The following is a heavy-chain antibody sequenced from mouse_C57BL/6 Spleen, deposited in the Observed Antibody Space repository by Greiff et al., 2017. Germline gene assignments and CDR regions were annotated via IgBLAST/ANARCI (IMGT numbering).Heavy chain of an antibody. V-gene: IGHV1-81*01. CDR2: IYPRSGNT. Sequence: QVHVKQSGAELARPGASVKLSCKASGYTFTSYGISWVKQRTGQGLEWIGEIYPRSGNTYYNEKVKGKDTLTADKSSSTAYMELRSLTSEDSAVYFCARPYYYGSSLYYAMDYWGQGTSVTVSS. CDR1: GYTFTSYG. D-gene: IGHD1-1*01. CDR3: ARPYYYGSSLYYAMDY. J-gene: IGHJ4*01.